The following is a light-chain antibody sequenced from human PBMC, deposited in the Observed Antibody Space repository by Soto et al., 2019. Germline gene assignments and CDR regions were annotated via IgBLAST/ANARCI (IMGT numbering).Light chain of an antibody. CDR3: LQDYNYPWT. CDR2: AVG. J-gene: IGKJ1*01. CDR1: QAIRND. Sequence: AIQMTHSPSSLSASIGDRVTITCRASQAIRNDLGWYQQKPGKAPKLLIYAVGTLQSGVPSRFSGSGFGTDFTLTISSLQPEDVATYYCLQDYNYPWTFGQGTKVDIK. V-gene: IGKV1-6*01.